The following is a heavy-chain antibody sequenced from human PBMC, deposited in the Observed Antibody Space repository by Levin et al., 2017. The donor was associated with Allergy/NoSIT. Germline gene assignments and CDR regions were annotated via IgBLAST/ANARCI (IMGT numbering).Heavy chain of an antibody. Sequence: ASVKVSCXXXXNKPAAIVKQWVGEGTKKGLEWMGGFDPEDGETIYAQKFQGRVTMTEDTSTDTAYMELSSLRSEDTAVYYCATEALGHAAFDYWGQGTLVTVSS. CDR1: XNKPAAIV. CDR2: FDPEDGET. D-gene: IGHD6-25*01. J-gene: IGHJ4*02. V-gene: IGHV1-24*01. CDR3: ATEALGHAAFDY.